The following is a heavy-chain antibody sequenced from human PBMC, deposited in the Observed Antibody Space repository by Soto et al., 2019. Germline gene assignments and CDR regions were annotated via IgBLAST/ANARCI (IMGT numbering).Heavy chain of an antibody. CDR3: ARHLGYCSSTSCPPYYYYYMDV. D-gene: IGHD2-2*01. V-gene: IGHV4-59*08. CDR1: GGSISSYY. J-gene: IGHJ6*03. Sequence: QVQLQESGPGLVKPSETLSLTCTVSGGSISSYYWSWIRQPPGKGLEWIGYIYYSGSTNYNPSLKSRVTISVDTAKDQFSLRLSSVTAADTAVYYCARHLGYCSSTSCPPYYYYYMDVWGKGTTVTVSS. CDR2: IYYSGST.